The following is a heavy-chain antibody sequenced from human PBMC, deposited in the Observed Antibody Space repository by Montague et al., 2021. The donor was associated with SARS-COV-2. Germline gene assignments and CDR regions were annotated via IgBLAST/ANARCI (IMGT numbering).Heavy chain of an antibody. J-gene: IGHJ4*02. V-gene: IGHV3-30*09. CDR3: VRASLIKARIAVAGTTVY. D-gene: IGHD6-19*01. Sequence: SLRLSCAASGFTFNNYAMHWVRQAPGKGLEWVAIISYDGGNKYYADSVKGRFAISRDNSKNTLYLQMNSLRAEDTAVYYCVRASLIKARIAVAGTTVYWGQGTLGTISS. CDR2: ISYDGGNK. CDR1: GFTFNNYA.